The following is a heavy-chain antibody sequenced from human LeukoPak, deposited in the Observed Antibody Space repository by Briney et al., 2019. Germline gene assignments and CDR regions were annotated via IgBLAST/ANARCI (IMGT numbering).Heavy chain of an antibody. CDR3: ARDYQNSSSWTIDY. D-gene: IGHD6-13*01. CDR2: IYSSGST. J-gene: IGHJ4*02. CDR1: GFTVSGNY. V-gene: IGHV3-66*01. Sequence: GGSLRLSCAASGFTVSGNYMSWVRQAPGKGLEWVSLIYSSGSTHYAGSVKGRFTISRDNAKNSLYLQMNSLRAEDTAVYYCARDYQNSSSWTIDYWGQGTLVTVSS.